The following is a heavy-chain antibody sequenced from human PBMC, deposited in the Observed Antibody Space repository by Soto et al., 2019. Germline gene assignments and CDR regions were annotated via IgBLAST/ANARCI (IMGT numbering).Heavy chain of an antibody. J-gene: IGHJ6*02. Sequence: GASVKVSCKASGGTFSSYAISWVRQAPGQGLEWMGGIIPIFGTANYAQKFQGRVTITADESTSTAYMELSSLRSEDTAVYYCARCIAARPYEYYYGMDVWGQGTTVTVSS. D-gene: IGHD6-6*01. V-gene: IGHV1-69*13. CDR2: IIPIFGTA. CDR3: ARCIAARPYEYYYGMDV. CDR1: GGTFSSYA.